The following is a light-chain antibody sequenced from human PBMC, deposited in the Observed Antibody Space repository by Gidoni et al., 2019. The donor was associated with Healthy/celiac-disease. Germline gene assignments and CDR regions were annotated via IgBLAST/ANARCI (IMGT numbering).Light chain of an antibody. J-gene: IGKJ4*01. Sequence: DTQMTQSPSSLSASVGDRVTITCRASQSISSFLNWCQQKPVKAPKLLIYAASSLQSGVPSRFSGSGSGTDFTLAISSLQPEDFATYYCQQSYSTPLTFGGGTKVEIK. V-gene: IGKV1-39*01. CDR3: QQSYSTPLT. CDR1: QSISSF. CDR2: AAS.